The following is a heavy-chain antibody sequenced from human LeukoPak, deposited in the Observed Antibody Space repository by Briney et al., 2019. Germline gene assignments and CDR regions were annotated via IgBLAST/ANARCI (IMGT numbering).Heavy chain of an antibody. CDR3: VREEYTVRRGARLDY. V-gene: IGHV3-74*01. D-gene: IGHD1-1*01. Sequence: GGSLRLSCAASGFTLNNYWMHWVRQAPGKGLVWVSRINSDGSSTGYADSVKGRFTISRDSAKNTLYLQMKSLKFEDTAICYCVREEYTVRRGARLDYWGQGTLVTVSS. CDR1: GFTLNNYW. CDR2: INSDGSST. J-gene: IGHJ4*02.